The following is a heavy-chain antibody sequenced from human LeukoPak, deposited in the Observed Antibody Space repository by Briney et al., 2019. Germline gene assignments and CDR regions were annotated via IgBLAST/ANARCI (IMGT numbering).Heavy chain of an antibody. CDR3: ARSHVSCYDY. CDR2: ISSSSSYI. J-gene: IGHJ4*02. D-gene: IGHD2-2*01. Sequence: PGGSLRLSCAASGFTFSSYSMNWVRQAPGKGLEWVSSISSSSSYIYYADPVKGRFTISRDNAKNSLYLQMNSLRAEDTAVYYCARSHVSCYDYWGQGTLVTVSS. CDR1: GFTFSSYS. V-gene: IGHV3-21*01.